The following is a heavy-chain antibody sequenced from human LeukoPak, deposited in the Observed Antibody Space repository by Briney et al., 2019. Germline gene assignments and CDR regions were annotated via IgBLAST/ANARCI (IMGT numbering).Heavy chain of an antibody. J-gene: IGHJ4*02. CDR1: GGSFSGYY. D-gene: IGHD4-23*01. V-gene: IGHV4-34*01. CDR2: INHSGST. CDR3: ARGRIRTTTVVTHHDY. Sequence: SETLSLTCAVYGGSFSGYYWSWIRQPPGKGLEWIGEINHSGSTNYNPSLKSRVTISVGTSKNQFSLKLSSVTAADTAVYYCARGRIRTTTVVTHHDYWGQGTLVTVSS.